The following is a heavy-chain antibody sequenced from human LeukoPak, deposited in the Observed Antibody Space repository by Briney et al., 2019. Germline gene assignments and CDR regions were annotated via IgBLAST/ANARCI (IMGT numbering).Heavy chain of an antibody. J-gene: IGHJ6*03. CDR3: ARGRYCSSTSCHRVYYYYMDV. CDR1: GYTFTSYG. CDR2: ISTYNGNT. Sequence: ASVKVSCKASGYTFTSYGISWVRQAPGQGLEWMGWISTYNGNTNYARKLQGRVTMTTDTSTSTVYMELRSLRSDDTAVYYCARGRYCSSTSCHRVYYYYMDVWGKGTTVTVSS. D-gene: IGHD2-2*02. V-gene: IGHV1-18*01.